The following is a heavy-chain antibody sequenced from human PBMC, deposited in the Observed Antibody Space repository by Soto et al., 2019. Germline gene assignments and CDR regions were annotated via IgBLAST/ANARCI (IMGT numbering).Heavy chain of an antibody. Sequence: SVKVACKASGYTFTSYGISWVRQAPGQGLEWMGWISAYNANTNYAQKRQGRVTMTTDTSTSTSYMELRSLRSDDTAVYFCARDRLGATGDYWGQGTLVTVSS. CDR2: ISAYNANT. CDR3: ARDRLGATGDY. J-gene: IGHJ4*02. CDR1: GYTFTSYG. V-gene: IGHV1-18*01. D-gene: IGHD1-26*01.